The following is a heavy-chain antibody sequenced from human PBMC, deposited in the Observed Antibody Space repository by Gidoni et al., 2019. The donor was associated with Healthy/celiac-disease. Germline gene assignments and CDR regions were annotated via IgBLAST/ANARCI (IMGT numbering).Heavy chain of an antibody. J-gene: IGHJ6*02. Sequence: EVQLVESGGGLVKPGGSLSLSCAASGFPFSSYSMNWVRQAPGKGLEWVSSISSSSSYIYYADSVKGRFTISRDNAKNSLYLQMNSLRAEDTAVYYCARGYSGWPYGMDVWGQGTTVTVSS. CDR1: GFPFSSYS. CDR2: ISSSSSYI. D-gene: IGHD6-19*01. CDR3: ARGYSGWPYGMDV. V-gene: IGHV3-21*01.